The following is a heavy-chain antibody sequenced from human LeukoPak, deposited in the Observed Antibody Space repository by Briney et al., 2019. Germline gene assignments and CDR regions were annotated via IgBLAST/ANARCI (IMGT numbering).Heavy chain of an antibody. CDR1: GFTFDDYT. D-gene: IGHD3-10*01. V-gene: IGHV3-43*01. CDR3: AKDMTARGVMEYYFDY. Sequence: GGSLRLSCAASGFTFDDYTMHWARQAPGKGLEWVSLISWDGDSTYYADSVKGRFTISRDNSKNSLYLQMNSLRTEDTALYYCAKDMTARGVMEYYFDYWGQGTLVTVSS. J-gene: IGHJ4*02. CDR2: ISWDGDST.